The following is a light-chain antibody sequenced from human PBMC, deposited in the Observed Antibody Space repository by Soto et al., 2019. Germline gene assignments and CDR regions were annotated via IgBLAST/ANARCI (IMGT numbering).Light chain of an antibody. CDR1: SSDFGSYKF. J-gene: IGLJ1*01. Sequence: QSVLTQPASVSGSPGQSVTISCTGTSSDFGSYKFVSWYQHHPGKVPKVIIYETSKRPSGVSDRFSGSMSVNTASLTISGLQADDEADYYCFSFTSTNTHVFGSGTKLTVL. V-gene: IGLV2-23*01. CDR3: FSFTSTNTHV. CDR2: ETS.